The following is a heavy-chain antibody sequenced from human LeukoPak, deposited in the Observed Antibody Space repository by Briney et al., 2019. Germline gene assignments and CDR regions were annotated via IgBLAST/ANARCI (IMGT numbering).Heavy chain of an antibody. CDR1: GFTFSGYE. D-gene: IGHD3-9*01. J-gene: IGHJ6*02. CDR3: ARDGGYILTGKISDYYYYGMDV. V-gene: IGHV3-48*03. Sequence: GGSLRLSCAASGFTFSGYEMNWVRQAPGKGLEWVSYISSSGETIHHSDPVKGRFTISRDNAKNSLYLQMNSLRAEDTAVYYCARDGGYILTGKISDYYYYGMDVWGLGTTVTVSS. CDR2: ISSSGETI.